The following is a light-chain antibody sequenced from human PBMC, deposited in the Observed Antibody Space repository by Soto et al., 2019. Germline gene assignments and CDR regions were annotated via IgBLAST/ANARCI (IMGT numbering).Light chain of an antibody. J-gene: IGLJ2*01. CDR3: SSYTSYNTVV. V-gene: IGLV2-14*01. Sequence: QSALTQPASVSGSPGQSIAISCAGTSSDVGGYNYVSWYQQHPGKAPKLVISEVNNRPSGVSDRFSGSKSGNTATLTISWVQDEDEADYYCSSYTSYNTVVFGGGTKLTVL. CDR1: SSDVGGYNY. CDR2: EVN.